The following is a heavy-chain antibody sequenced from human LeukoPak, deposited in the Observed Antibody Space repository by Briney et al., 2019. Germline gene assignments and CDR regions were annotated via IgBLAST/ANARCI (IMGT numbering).Heavy chain of an antibody. CDR2: TYYRSKWYN. Sequence: SQTLSLTCAISGDSVSSNSAAWNWIRQSPSRGLEWLGRTYYRSKWYNDYAVSVKSRITINPDTSKNQFSLQLNSVTPEDTAVYYCARGYYDFWSGYPSPYYYYMDVWGKGTTVTVSS. D-gene: IGHD3-3*01. V-gene: IGHV6-1*01. CDR3: ARGYYDFWSGYPSPYYYYMDV. J-gene: IGHJ6*03. CDR1: GDSVSSNSAA.